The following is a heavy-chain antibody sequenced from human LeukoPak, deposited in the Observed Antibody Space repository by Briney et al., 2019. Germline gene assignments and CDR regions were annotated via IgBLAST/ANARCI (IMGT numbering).Heavy chain of an antibody. Sequence: PSETLSLTCTVSGGSISRSSYNWGWIRQPPGKGLEWIGSVDYSGSTYYNPSLKSRVTISVDTSKNQFSLMVTSVTAADTAVYYCARPPGIAAAWFDPRGQGTLVTVSS. V-gene: IGHV4-39*01. D-gene: IGHD6-13*01. CDR2: VDYSGST. CDR3: ARPPGIAAAWFDP. CDR1: GGSISRSSYN. J-gene: IGHJ5*02.